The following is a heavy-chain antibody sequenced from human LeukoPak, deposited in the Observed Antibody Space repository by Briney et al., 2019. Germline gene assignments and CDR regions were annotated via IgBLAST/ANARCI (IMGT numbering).Heavy chain of an antibody. V-gene: IGHV3-23*01. Sequence: GGSLRLSCAASGFTFSNSALSWVRQAPGKGLEWVSDISGSGGSTYYADSAKGRFTISRDNSKNTLYLQMNSLRVEDTAVYYCAKRIQSAMATGYWGQGTLVTVSS. CDR3: AKRIQSAMATGY. J-gene: IGHJ4*02. CDR2: ISGSGGST. CDR1: GFTFSNSA. D-gene: IGHD5-18*01.